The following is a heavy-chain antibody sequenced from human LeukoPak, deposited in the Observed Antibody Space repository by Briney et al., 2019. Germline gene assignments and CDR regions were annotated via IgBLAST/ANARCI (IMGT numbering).Heavy chain of an antibody. V-gene: IGHV3-23*01. J-gene: IGHJ5*02. CDR3: AKYYGDYGWFDP. Sequence: GGSLRLSCAASGFTFSSYAMSWVRQAPGKGLEWVPAISGSGGSTYYADSVKGRFTISRDNSKNTLYLQMNSLRAEDTAVYYCAKYYGDYGWFDPWGQGTLVTVSS. CDR1: GFTFSSYA. CDR2: ISGSGGST. D-gene: IGHD4-17*01.